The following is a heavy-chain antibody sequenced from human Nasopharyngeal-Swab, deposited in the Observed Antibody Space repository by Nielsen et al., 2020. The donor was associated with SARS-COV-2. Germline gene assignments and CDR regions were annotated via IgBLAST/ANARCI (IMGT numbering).Heavy chain of an antibody. CDR3: ARSRYDFWIGYRNPNAFDI. Sequence: SVKVSCKASGGTFSSYAISWVRQAPGQGLEWMGGIIPIFGTANYAQKFQGRVKITADESTSTAYMELSSLRSEDTAVYYCARSRYDFWIGYRNPNAFDIWGQGTMVTVSS. CDR1: GGTFSSYA. CDR2: IIPIFGTA. J-gene: IGHJ3*02. D-gene: IGHD3-3*01. V-gene: IGHV1-69*13.